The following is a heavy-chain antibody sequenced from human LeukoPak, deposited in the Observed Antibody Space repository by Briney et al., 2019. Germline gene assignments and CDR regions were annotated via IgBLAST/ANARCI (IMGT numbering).Heavy chain of an antibody. V-gene: IGHV3-7*01. J-gene: IGHJ4*02. D-gene: IGHD3-10*01. Sequence: GGSLRLSCAASGFTLSSYWMSWVRQAPGKGMEWEANIQQDGSEKYYVDSVKGRFTISRDNAKNSLYLQMNSLRAEDTAVYYCARDMYYGSGSYWGLSFCDYWGQGTLVTVSS. CDR3: ARDMYYGSGSYWGLSFCDY. CDR2: IQQDGSEK. CDR1: GFTLSSYW.